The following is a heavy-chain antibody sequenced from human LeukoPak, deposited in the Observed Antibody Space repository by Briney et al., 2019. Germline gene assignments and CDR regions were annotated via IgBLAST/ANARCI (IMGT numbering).Heavy chain of an antibody. CDR1: GASISNYY. J-gene: IGHJ5*02. Sequence: PSETLSLTCTVSGASISNYYWSWTRQPPGKGLEWIGYIHNTGRTNYNPSLKSRVTISADTSKNQFSLRLSSVTAADTAIYYCARYAATGGPNWFDPWGPGTLATVSS. V-gene: IGHV4-59*01. CDR3: ARYAATGGPNWFDP. CDR2: IHNTGRT. D-gene: IGHD2-15*01.